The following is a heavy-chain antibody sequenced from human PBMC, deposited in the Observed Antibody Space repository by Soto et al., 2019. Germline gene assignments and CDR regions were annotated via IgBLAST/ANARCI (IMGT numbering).Heavy chain of an antibody. D-gene: IGHD2-21*01. CDR2: INAGNGNT. J-gene: IGHJ6*03. CDR1: GYTFTNYA. Sequence: ASVKVSCKASGYTFTNYAMHWVRQAPGQRLEWMGWINAGNGNTKYSQKFQGRVTITRDTSASTAYTELSSLRSEDTAVYYCARDGIPYYYYYMDVWGKGTTVTVSS. V-gene: IGHV1-3*01. CDR3: ARDGIPYYYYYMDV.